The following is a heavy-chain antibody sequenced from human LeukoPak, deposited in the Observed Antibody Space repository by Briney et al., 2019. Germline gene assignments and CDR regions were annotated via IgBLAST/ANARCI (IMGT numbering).Heavy chain of an antibody. CDR2: INHSGGT. D-gene: IGHD1-1*01. CDR1: GGSFSGYS. CDR3: ARVLKTKLAIVKNWYFDL. Sequence: SETLSLTCAVYGGSFSGYSWSWIRQPPGKGLEWMGEINHSGGTNYNPSLKSRVTMSVDTSNNQFSLNLNSLTAADTAVYYCARVLKTKLAIVKNWYFDLWGRGTLVTVSS. J-gene: IGHJ2*01. V-gene: IGHV4-34*01.